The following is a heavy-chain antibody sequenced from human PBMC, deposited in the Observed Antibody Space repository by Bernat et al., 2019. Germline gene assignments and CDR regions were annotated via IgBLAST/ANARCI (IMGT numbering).Heavy chain of an antibody. CDR1: GFIFATYD. CDR2: ISTSGGTT. D-gene: IGHD3-10*02. Sequence: QLVGSGGGLVQPGGSLRLSCAASGFIFATYDMSWVRQAPGKGLEWVSAISTSGGTTYYADSVKGRFTISRDNSKNTLYLQMNSLRAEDTAVYYCTKAVLYGMDVWGQGTTVTVSS. V-gene: IGHV3-23*04. CDR3: TKAVLYGMDV. J-gene: IGHJ6*02.